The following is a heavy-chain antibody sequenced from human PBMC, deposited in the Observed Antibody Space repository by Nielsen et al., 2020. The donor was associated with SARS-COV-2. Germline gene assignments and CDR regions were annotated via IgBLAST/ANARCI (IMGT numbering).Heavy chain of an antibody. D-gene: IGHD5/OR15-5a*01. CDR3: AKELEVCCHYMDV. V-gene: IGHV3-7*01. CDR2: IKEDGSKK. CDR1: GFSLSSYW. J-gene: IGHJ6*03. Sequence: GGSLRLSCAASGFSLSSYWMTWVRQAPGKGLEWVANIKEDGSKKTYVDSVKGRFTVSRDNAKSSLYLQMDSLRDEDTAVYFCAKELEVCCHYMDVWGKGTTVTVSS.